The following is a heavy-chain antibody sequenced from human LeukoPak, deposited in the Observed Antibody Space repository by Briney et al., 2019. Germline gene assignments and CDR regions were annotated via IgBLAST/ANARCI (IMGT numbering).Heavy chain of an antibody. CDR1: GGSFSGYY. CDR3: AIDGGYSSSWYVPEYFQH. V-gene: IGHV4-34*01. J-gene: IGHJ1*01. D-gene: IGHD6-13*01. CDR2: INHSGST. Sequence: SETLSLTCAVYGGSFSGYYWSWIRQPPGKGLEWIGEINHSGSTNYNPSLKSRVTISVDTSKNQFSLKLSSVTAADTAVYCCAIDGGYSSSWYVPEYFQHWGEGTLVTVSS.